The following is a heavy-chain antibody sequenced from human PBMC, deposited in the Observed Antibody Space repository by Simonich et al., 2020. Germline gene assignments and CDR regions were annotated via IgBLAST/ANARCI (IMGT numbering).Heavy chain of an antibody. Sequence: QVQLQESGPGLVKPSETLSRTCTVSGGSFSSYYWSWIRQPPGKGLEWIGYIYYSGGTNATPSLQSRVTISVDTSKNPVSLKLSAVTAADPAVYYCARHVRKTGDHFDYWGQGTLVTVSS. V-gene: IGHV4-59*08. CDR3: ARHVRKTGDHFDY. CDR1: GGSFSSYY. D-gene: IGHD7-27*01. CDR2: IYYSGGT. J-gene: IGHJ4*02.